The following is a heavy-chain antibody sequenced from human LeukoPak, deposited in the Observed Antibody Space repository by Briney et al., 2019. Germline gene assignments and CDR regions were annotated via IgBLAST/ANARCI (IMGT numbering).Heavy chain of an antibody. CDR1: NYSITSGYY. J-gene: IGHJ4*02. CDR3: ARVSRGYDILY. CDR2: IYHSGTT. V-gene: IGHV4-38-2*02. D-gene: IGHD3-9*01. Sequence: PSETLSLTCTVSNYSITSGYYSGWIRQPSGKGLEWIGSIYHSGTTYYNPSLKSRVTISVDTSKNQFSLNLSSVTAADTAVYYCARVSRGYDILYWGQGTLVTVSS.